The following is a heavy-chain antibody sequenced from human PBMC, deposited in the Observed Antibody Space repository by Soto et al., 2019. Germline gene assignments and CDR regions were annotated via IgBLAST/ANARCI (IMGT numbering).Heavy chain of an antibody. CDR3: ASFDEAWRGFDY. CDR2: ISAYNGNT. Sequence: ASVNVSCKAAGYAFTIYGISWVRQAPGQGLEWMGWISAYNGNTNYAQKLQGRVTMTTDTSTSTAYMELRSLRSDDTAVYYCASFDEAWRGFDYWGQGTLVTVSS. CDR1: GYAFTIYG. D-gene: IGHD3-3*01. J-gene: IGHJ4*02. V-gene: IGHV1-18*01.